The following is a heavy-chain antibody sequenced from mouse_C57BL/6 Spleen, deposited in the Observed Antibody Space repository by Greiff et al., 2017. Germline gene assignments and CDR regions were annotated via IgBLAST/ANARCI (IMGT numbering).Heavy chain of an antibody. CDR3: ARQWDYEYDRAMDY. CDR1: GYTFTSYG. Sequence: QVQLQQSGAELARPGASVKLSCTASGYTFTSYGISWVKQRTGQGLEWIGEIYPRSGNTYYNEKFKGKATLTACKSSSTAYMELRSLTSEDSAVYFCARQWDYEYDRAMDYWGQGTSVTVSS. CDR2: IYPRSGNT. D-gene: IGHD2-4*01. V-gene: IGHV1-81*01. J-gene: IGHJ4*01.